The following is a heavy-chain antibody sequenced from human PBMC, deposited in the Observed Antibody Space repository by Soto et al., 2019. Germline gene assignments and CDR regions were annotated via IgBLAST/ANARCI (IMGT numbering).Heavy chain of an antibody. V-gene: IGHV1-69*13. CDR1: GGTFSSYA. CDR2: IIPIFGTA. J-gene: IGHJ6*02. Sequence: SVKVSCKASGGTFSSYAISWVRQAPGQGLEWMGGIIPIFGTANYAQKFQGRVTITADESTSTAYMELSSLRSEDTAVYCCARGSRIAAAGPYYYGMDVWGQGATVTVSS. CDR3: ARGSRIAAAGPYYYGMDV. D-gene: IGHD6-13*01.